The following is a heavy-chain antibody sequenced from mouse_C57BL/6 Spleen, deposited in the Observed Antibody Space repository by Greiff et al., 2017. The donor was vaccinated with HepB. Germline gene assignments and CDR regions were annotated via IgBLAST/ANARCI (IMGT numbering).Heavy chain of an antibody. Sequence: VMLVESGPGLVAPSQSLSITCTVSGFSLTSYAISWVRQPPGKGLEWLGVIWTGGGTNYNSALKSRLSISKDNSKSQVFLKMNSLQTDDTARYYCARCLADGPGAMDYWGQGTSVTVSS. V-gene: IGHV2-9-1*01. D-gene: IGHD2-3*01. CDR1: GFSLTSYA. CDR2: IWTGGGT. CDR3: ARCLADGPGAMDY. J-gene: IGHJ4*01.